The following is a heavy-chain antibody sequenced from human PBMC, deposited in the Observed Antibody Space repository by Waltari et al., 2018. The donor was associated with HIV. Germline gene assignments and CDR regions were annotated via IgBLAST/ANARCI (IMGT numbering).Heavy chain of an antibody. J-gene: IGHJ6*02. Sequence: QVQLIPSGAEVKKPGASVKVSCKVFGYTLPALSMHWVRQAPGKGLEWMGGFDPEDDETIYAQKFQGRVTMTEDTSTDSAYMELSSLTSEDTAVYYCATGGGTTSIQLYDLDVWGQGTTVTVSS. CDR1: GYTLPALS. D-gene: IGHD1-26*01. CDR2: FDPEDDET. V-gene: IGHV1-24*01. CDR3: ATGGGTTSIQLYDLDV.